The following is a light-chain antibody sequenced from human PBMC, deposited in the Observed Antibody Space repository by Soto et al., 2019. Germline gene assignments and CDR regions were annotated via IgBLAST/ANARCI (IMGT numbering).Light chain of an antibody. CDR1: SSNIGSNG. CDR2: NNN. CDR3: AAWDDILNGYV. J-gene: IGLJ1*01. Sequence: QSVLTQSPSASGTPGQRATISCSGSSSNIGSNGANWYQHLPGTAPKLLIYNNNQRPSGVPDRFSGSKSGTSASLAISGLQSGDEADYYCAAWDDILNGYVFAIGTKVTVL. V-gene: IGLV1-44*01.